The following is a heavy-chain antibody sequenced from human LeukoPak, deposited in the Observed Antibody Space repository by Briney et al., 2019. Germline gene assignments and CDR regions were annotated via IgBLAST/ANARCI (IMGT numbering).Heavy chain of an antibody. CDR2: ISGSGGST. V-gene: IGHV3-23*01. CDR3: AKSWRYFDWLSSYYFDY. Sequence: GGSLRLSCAASGFTFSSYAMSRVRQAPGKGLEWVSAISGSGGSTYYADSVKGRFTISRDNSKNTLYLQMNSLRAEDTAVYYCAKSWRYFDWLSSYYFDYWGQGTLVTVSS. CDR1: GFTFSSYA. J-gene: IGHJ4*02. D-gene: IGHD3-9*01.